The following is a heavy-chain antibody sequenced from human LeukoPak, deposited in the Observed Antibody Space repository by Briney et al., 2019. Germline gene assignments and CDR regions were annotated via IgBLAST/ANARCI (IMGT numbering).Heavy chain of an antibody. Sequence: ASVKVSCKASGYTFTSYGISWVRQAPGQGLEWMGGIIPIFGTANYAQKFQGRVTITADESTSTAYMELSSLRSEDTAVYYCARDSSSWGNYFDYWGQGTLVTVSS. CDR1: GYTFTSYG. D-gene: IGHD6-13*01. V-gene: IGHV1-69*13. J-gene: IGHJ4*02. CDR3: ARDSSSWGNYFDY. CDR2: IIPIFGTA.